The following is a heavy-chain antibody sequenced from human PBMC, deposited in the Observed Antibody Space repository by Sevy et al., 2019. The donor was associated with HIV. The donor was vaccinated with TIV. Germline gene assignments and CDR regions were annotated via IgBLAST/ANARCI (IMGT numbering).Heavy chain of an antibody. D-gene: IGHD2-15*01. V-gene: IGHV3-9*01. CDR2: ISWNSGSM. Sequence: GGSLRLSCAGSGFTFGNYAMYWVRQSPGKGLEWVSGISWNSGSMGYADAVEGRFTISRDNAKNSLHLEMYSLRPEDTALYYCAKGVSGGNSGAAFDYWGQGTRVTVSS. CDR3: AKGVSGGNSGAAFDY. J-gene: IGHJ4*02. CDR1: GFTFGNYA.